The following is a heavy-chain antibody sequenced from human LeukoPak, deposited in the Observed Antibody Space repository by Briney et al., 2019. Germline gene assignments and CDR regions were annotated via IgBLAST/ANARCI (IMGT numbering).Heavy chain of an antibody. Sequence: SETLSLTCAVYGGSFSGYYWSWIRQPPGKGLEWIGEINHSGSTNYNPSLKSRVTISVDTSKNQFSLKLSSVTAADTAVYYCAKGERFLEWLSANDAFDIWGQGTMVTVSS. CDR3: AKGERFLEWLSANDAFDI. J-gene: IGHJ3*02. V-gene: IGHV4-34*01. CDR2: INHSGST. CDR1: GGSFSGYY. D-gene: IGHD3-3*01.